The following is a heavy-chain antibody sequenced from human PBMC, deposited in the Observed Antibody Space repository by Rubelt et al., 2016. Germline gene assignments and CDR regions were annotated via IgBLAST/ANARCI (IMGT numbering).Heavy chain of an antibody. Sequence: QVQLVQSGAEVKKPGASVKVSCKASGYTFTSYAMHWVRQAPGQRLEWMGWINAGNGNTKYSQKVQGRVTITRDTSASTAYMELSSLRSEDTAVYYCARVGAAGAWDYWGQGTLVTVSS. V-gene: IGHV1-3*01. CDR2: INAGNGNT. J-gene: IGHJ4*02. CDR1: GYTFTSYA. CDR3: ARVGAAGAWDY. D-gene: IGHD6-13*01.